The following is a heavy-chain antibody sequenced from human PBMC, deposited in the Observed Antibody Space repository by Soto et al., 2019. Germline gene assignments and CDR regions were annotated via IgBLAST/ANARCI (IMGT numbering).Heavy chain of an antibody. Sequence: PSETLSLTCAVYGGSFSGHYWSWIRQPPGKGLEWIGEINHSGSTNYNPSLKSRVTLSVDTSKNQFSLKLSSVTAADTAVYYCARQGYSYAPDYWGQGTLVTVSS. CDR1: GGSFSGHY. J-gene: IGHJ4*02. D-gene: IGHD5-18*01. CDR2: INHSGST. CDR3: ARQGYSYAPDY. V-gene: IGHV4-34*01.